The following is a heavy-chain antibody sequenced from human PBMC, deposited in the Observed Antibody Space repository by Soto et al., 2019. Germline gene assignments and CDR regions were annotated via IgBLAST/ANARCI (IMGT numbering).Heavy chain of an antibody. D-gene: IGHD6-13*01. CDR3: ARHPERIAEIGWFDP. V-gene: IGHV3-48*01. CDR1: DNNSNNAW. J-gene: IGHJ5*02. CDR2: ISSSSSTI. Sequence: PGGSLSLSCPVSDNNSNNAWRNCDPQAPGKGLEWVSYISSSSSTIYYADSVKGRFTISRDNAKNSLYLQMNSLRAEDTAVYYCARHPERIAEIGWFDPWGQGTLVTVSP.